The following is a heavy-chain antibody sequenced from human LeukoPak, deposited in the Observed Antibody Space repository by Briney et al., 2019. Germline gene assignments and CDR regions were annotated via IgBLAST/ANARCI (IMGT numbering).Heavy chain of an antibody. CDR1: GFTFRNYA. J-gene: IGHJ4*02. D-gene: IGHD6-6*01. CDR3: AKDILYSSSTDRWACDY. Sequence: PGGSLRLSCAASGFTFRNYAMSWVRQAPGKGLEWVSNIGGTGHFTYYADSVKGRFTVSRDNSKNTLYLQMNTLKAEDTALYYCAKDILYSSSTDRWACDYWGQGTLVTVSS. CDR2: IGGTGHFT. V-gene: IGHV3-23*01.